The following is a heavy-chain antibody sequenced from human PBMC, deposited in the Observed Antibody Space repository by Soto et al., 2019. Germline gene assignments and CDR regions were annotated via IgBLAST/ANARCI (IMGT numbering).Heavy chain of an antibody. CDR2: ISYDGSNK. V-gene: IGHV3-30-3*01. CDR3: ARAEYYDILTGYYPPDY. Sequence: PGGSLRLSCAASGFTFSSYAMHWVRQAPGKGLEWVAVISYDGSNKYYADSVKGRFTISRDNSKNTLYLQMNSLRAEDTAVYYCARAEYYDILTGYYPPDYWGQGTLVTVSS. CDR1: GFTFSSYA. J-gene: IGHJ4*02. D-gene: IGHD3-9*01.